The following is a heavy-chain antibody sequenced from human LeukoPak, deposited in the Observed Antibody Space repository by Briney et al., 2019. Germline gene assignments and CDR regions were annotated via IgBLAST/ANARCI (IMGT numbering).Heavy chain of an antibody. D-gene: IGHD4-17*01. CDR3: AGYATTVTTNDY. Sequence: SETLSLTCAVYGGSFSGYYWSWSRQPPGKGLEWIGEINHSGSTNYNPSLKSRVTISVDTSKNQFSLKLSSVTAADTAVYYCAGYATTVTTNDYWGQGTLVTVSS. J-gene: IGHJ4*02. V-gene: IGHV4-34*01. CDR1: GGSFSGYY. CDR2: INHSGST.